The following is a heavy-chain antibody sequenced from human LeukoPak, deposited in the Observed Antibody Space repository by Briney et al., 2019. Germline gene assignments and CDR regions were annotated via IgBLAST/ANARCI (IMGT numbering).Heavy chain of an antibody. Sequence: HPGGSLRLSCAASGFTFSSYGMHWVRQAPGKGLEWVAVISYDGSNKYYADSVKGRFTISRDNSKNTLYLQMNSLRAEDTAVYYCAKDLGSSWYRDWGQGTLVTDSS. CDR1: GFTFSSYG. CDR3: AKDLGSSWYRD. D-gene: IGHD6-13*01. V-gene: IGHV3-30*18. J-gene: IGHJ4*02. CDR2: ISYDGSNK.